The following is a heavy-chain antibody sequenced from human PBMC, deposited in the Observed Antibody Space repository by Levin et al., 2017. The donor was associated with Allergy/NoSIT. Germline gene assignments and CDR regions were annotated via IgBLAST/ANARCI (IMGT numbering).Heavy chain of an antibody. V-gene: IGHV1-18*01. CDR1: GYTFTSYG. CDR2: ISAYNGNT. J-gene: IGHJ6*02. Sequence: ASVKVSCKASGYTFTSYGISWVRQAPGQGLEWMGWISAYNGNTNYAQKLQGRVTMTTDTSTSTAYMELRSLRSDDTAVYYCAREDVTQYYYYGMDVWGQGTTVTVSS. CDR3: AREDVTQYYYYGMDV. D-gene: IGHD2-21*02.